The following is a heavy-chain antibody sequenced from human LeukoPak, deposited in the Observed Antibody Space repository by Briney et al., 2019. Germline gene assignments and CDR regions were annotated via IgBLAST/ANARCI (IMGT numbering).Heavy chain of an antibody. CDR1: GFTFSSYE. CDR3: ARSSSRYCSGGSCYSGVLGYFDY. CDR2: ISSSGSTI. D-gene: IGHD2-15*01. Sequence: GGSLRLSCAASGFTFSSYEMNWVRQAPGKGLEWVSYISSSGSTIYYADSVKGRFTISRDNAKNSLYLQMNSLRAEDTAVYYCARSSSRYCSGGSCYSGVLGYFDYWGQGTLVTVSS. V-gene: IGHV3-48*03. J-gene: IGHJ4*02.